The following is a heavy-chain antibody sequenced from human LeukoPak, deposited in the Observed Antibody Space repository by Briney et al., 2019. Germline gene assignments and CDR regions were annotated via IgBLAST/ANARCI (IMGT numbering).Heavy chain of an antibody. CDR1: GGTFSSYA. J-gene: IGHJ4*02. V-gene: IGHV1-69*13. Sequence: GASVKVSCKASGGTFSSYAISWVRQAPGQGLEWMGGIIPIFGTANYAQKFQGRVTSTADESTSTAYMELSSLRSEDTAVYYCTRCGVYYDSSGYLDYWGQGTLVAVSS. D-gene: IGHD3-22*01. CDR3: TRCGVYYDSSGYLDY. CDR2: IIPIFGTA.